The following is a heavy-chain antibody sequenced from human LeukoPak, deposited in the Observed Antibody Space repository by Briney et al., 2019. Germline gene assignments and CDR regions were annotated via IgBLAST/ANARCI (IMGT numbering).Heavy chain of an antibody. CDR2: IYYSGST. D-gene: IGHD5-18*01. CDR1: GGSIRSYY. V-gene: IGHV4-59*01. J-gene: IGHJ4*02. Sequence: PSETLSLTCTVSGGSIRSYYWSWIRQPPGKGRELIGYIYYSGSTNYNPSLKSRVTISVDTSKNQFSLKLSSVTAADTAVYYCARFLYSYVDYWGQGTLVTVSS. CDR3: ARFLYSYVDY.